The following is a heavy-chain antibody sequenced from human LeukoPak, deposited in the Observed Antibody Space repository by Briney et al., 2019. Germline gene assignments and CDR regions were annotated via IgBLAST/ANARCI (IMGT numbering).Heavy chain of an antibody. CDR1: GGSFSGYY. Sequence: SETLSLTCAVYGGSFSGYYWSWIRQPPGKGLEWIGYIYYSESTNYNPSLKSRVAISVDTSKNQFSLKLSSVTAADTAVYYCARHGSSGYLSSHLDYWGQGTLATVSS. CDR3: ARHGSSGYLSSHLDY. V-gene: IGHV4-59*08. D-gene: IGHD3-22*01. J-gene: IGHJ4*02. CDR2: IYYSEST.